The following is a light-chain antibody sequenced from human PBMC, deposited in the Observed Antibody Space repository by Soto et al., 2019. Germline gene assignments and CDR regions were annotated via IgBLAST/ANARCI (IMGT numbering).Light chain of an antibody. J-gene: IGLJ1*01. CDR2: DDS. Sequence: SYELTQSPSVSVAPGQTARITCGGNNIGSKSVHWYQQKPGQAPVLVVYDDSDRPSGTPERFSGSNFGNTATLTISRVEAGDEADYYCQVWHSSSDHPGYVFGTGTKLTVL. V-gene: IGLV3-21*02. CDR3: QVWHSSSDHPGYV. CDR1: NIGSKS.